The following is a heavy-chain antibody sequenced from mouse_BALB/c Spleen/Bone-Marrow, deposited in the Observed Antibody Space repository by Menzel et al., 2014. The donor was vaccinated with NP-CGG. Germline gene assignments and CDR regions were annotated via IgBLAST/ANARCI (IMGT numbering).Heavy chain of an antibody. CDR2: IHYSGGT. D-gene: IGHD1-2*01. V-gene: IGHV3-1*02. Sequence: EVQLVESGPALVRPSQSLSLTCTVTGYSITSGYSWHWIRQFPGNTLEWMGYIHYSGGTNYNPSLKSRISITRDTSKNQFFLQLNSVTTEDTATYYCARWNGYYAMDYWGQGTSVTVSS. CDR3: ARWNGYYAMDY. CDR1: GYSITSGYS. J-gene: IGHJ4*01.